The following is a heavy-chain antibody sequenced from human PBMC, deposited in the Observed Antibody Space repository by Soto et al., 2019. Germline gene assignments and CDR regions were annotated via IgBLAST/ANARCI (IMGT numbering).Heavy chain of an antibody. J-gene: IGHJ3*02. CDR3: ARGGYYDRSGHRGAFDI. Sequence: SETLSLTCTVSGGSISSGGYYWSWIRQHPGKGLEWIGYIYYSGSTYYNPSLKSRVTISVDTSKNQFSLKLSSVTAADTAVYYCARGGYYDRSGHRGAFDIWGQGTMVTVSS. V-gene: IGHV4-31*03. D-gene: IGHD3-22*01. CDR2: IYYSGST. CDR1: GGSISSGGYY.